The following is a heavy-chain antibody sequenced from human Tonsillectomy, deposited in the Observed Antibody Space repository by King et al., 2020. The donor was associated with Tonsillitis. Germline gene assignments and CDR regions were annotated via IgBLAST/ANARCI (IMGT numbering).Heavy chain of an antibody. CDR3: AREYLTGPDYYYGMDA. CDR1: GFTFSTYW. D-gene: IGHD1-14*01. V-gene: IGHV3-7*03. Sequence: VQLVESGGGLVQPGGSLRLSCAASGFTFSTYWMSWVRQAPGKGLEWVANIKQDGSEKYDVDSVKGRFTISRDNAKNSLYLQMNSLRAEDTAVYYCAREYLTGPDYYYGMDAWGQGTTVTVSS. J-gene: IGHJ6*02. CDR2: IKQDGSEK.